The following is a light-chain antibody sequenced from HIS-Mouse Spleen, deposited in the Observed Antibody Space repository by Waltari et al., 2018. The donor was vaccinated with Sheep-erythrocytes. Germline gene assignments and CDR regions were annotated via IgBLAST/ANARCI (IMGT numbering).Light chain of an antibody. J-gene: IGLJ2*01. CDR2: QDS. CDR3: QAWDSSTAV. V-gene: IGLV3-1*01. Sequence: SYELTQPPSVSVSPGQTASITCSGDKLGDKYACWYKQKPGKSPVLVIYQDSKRPSGIPERFSGSNSGNTATLTISGTQAMDEADYYCQAWDSSTAVFGGGTKLTVL. CDR1: KLGDKY.